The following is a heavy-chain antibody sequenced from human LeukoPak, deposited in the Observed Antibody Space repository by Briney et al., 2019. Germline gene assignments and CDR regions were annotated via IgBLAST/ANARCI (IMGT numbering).Heavy chain of an antibody. J-gene: IGHJ4*02. CDR1: GFTFSSYG. CDR2: IRYDGSNK. CDR3: AKAPVTTCSGAHCYPFDY. V-gene: IGHV3-30*02. Sequence: PGGSLRLSCAASGFTFSSYGTHWVRQAPGKGLEWVAFIRYDGSNKYYADSVKGRFTISRDSSKNTLYLQMNSLRAEDAAVYYCAKAPVTTCSGAHCYPFDYWGQGTLVTVSS. D-gene: IGHD2-15*01.